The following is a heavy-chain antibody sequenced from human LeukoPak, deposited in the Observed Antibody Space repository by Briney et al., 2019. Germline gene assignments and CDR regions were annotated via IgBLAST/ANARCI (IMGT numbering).Heavy chain of an antibody. D-gene: IGHD4-17*01. CDR3: ARHLETFATTVFGY. CDR1: GGSITSSSYY. J-gene: IGHJ4*02. CDR2: IFYSGST. V-gene: IGHV4-39*01. Sequence: SETLSLTCAVSGGSITSSSYYWGWIRQPPGKGLEWLGSIFYSGSTYYNPSLKSRVTISVDTSTNQFSLKVSSVTAADTAAYYCARHLETFATTVFGYWGQGTLVTVSS.